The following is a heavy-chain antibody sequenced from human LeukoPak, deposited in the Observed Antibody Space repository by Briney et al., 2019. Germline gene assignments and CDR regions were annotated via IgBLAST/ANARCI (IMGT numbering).Heavy chain of an antibody. CDR3: ARGGSYYGY. CDR1: GDSISGYY. V-gene: IGHV4-59*01. CDR2: IYYSGST. Sequence: PSETLSLTCTVSGDSISGYYWSWLRQPPEKGLEWIGNIYYSGSTNYNPSLKSRVTISVDPSKNQFSLKLTSVTAADTVVYYCARGGSYYGYWGQGTLVTVSS. J-gene: IGHJ4*02.